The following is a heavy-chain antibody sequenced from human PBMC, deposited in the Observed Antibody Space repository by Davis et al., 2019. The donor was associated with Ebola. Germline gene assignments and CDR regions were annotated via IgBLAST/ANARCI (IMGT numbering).Heavy chain of an antibody. CDR1: GFTFSSYW. J-gene: IGHJ5*02. Sequence: HTGGSLRLSCAASGFTFSSYWMHWVRQAPGKGLVWVSRINSDGSSTSYADSAKGRFTISRDNAKNSLYLQMNSLRAEDTAVYYCAREGATVTTIWFDPWGQGTLVTVSS. CDR2: INSDGSST. V-gene: IGHV3-74*01. CDR3: AREGATVTTIWFDP. D-gene: IGHD4-17*01.